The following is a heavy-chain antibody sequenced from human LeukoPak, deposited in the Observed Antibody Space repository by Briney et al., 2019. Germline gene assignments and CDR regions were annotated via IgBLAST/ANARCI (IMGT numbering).Heavy chain of an antibody. D-gene: IGHD2-2*01. CDR1: GDDFSRSW. Sequence: GESLKISCQVSGDDFSRSWIGWVRQVPGKGLDWMGIIFPEDSDTRYSPSFQGHVTFSADKSTNTAYLHWDSLRASDTAIYFCARHALPRYASTQPFGAWGQATLVTVSS. CDR2: IFPEDSDT. J-gene: IGHJ5*02. V-gene: IGHV5-51*01. CDR3: ARHALPRYASTQPFGA.